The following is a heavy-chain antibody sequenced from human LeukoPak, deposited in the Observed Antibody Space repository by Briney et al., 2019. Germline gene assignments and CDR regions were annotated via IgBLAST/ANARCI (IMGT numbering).Heavy chain of an antibody. V-gene: IGHV3-49*04. Sequence: GGSLRLSCTASGFTFGDYAMSWVRQAPGKGLEWVGFIRSKAYGGTTEYAAPVKGRFTISRDDSKSIAYLQMNSLKTEDTAVYYCTRVQGSSTSWGQGTLVTVSS. CDR2: IRSKAYGGTT. J-gene: IGHJ4*02. CDR3: TRVQGSSTS. D-gene: IGHD2-2*01. CDR1: GFTFGDYA.